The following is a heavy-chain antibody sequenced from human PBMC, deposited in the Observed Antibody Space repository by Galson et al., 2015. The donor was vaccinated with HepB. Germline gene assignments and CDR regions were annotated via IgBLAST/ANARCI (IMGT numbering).Heavy chain of an antibody. CDR3: AKWPGSSWEYFDY. Sequence: SLRLSCAASGFTFSSYGMHWVRQAPGKGLEWVAVISYDGSNKYYADSVKGRFTISRDNSKNTLYLQMNSLRAEDTAVYYCAKWPGSSWEYFDYWGQGTLVTVSS. CDR1: GFTFSSYG. V-gene: IGHV3-30*18. CDR2: ISYDGSNK. J-gene: IGHJ4*02. D-gene: IGHD6-13*01.